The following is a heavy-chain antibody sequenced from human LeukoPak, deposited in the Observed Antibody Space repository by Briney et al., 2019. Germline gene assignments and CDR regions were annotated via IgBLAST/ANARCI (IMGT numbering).Heavy chain of an antibody. V-gene: IGHV4-34*01. Sequence: SETLSLTCAVYGGSFSGYYWSWIRQPPGKGLEWIGEINHSGSTNYNPSLKSRVTISVDTSKNQFSLKLSSVTAADTAVYYCARHPDRGDKGSFFFNWGQGTLVTVSS. J-gene: IGHJ4*02. CDR2: INHSGST. CDR3: ARHPDRGDKGSFFFN. CDR1: GGSFSGYY. D-gene: IGHD3-10*01.